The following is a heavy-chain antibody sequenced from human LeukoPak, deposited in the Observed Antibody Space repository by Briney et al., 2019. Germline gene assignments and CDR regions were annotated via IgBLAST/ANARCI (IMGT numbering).Heavy chain of an antibody. CDR2: ISAYSGNT. V-gene: IGHV1-18*01. J-gene: IGHJ6*03. CDR1: GYTFTSYG. D-gene: IGHD3-10*01. Sequence: ASVKVSCKASGYTFTSYGISWVRQAPGQGLEWMGWISAYSGNTNYAQKLQGRVTMTTDTSTSTAYMELRSLRSDDTAVYYCARAGSGSYYYYMDVWGKGTTVTIPS. CDR3: ARAGSGSYYYYMDV.